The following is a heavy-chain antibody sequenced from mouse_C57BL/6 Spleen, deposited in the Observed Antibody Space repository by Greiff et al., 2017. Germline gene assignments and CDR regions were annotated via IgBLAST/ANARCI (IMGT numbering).Heavy chain of an antibody. CDR2: INPNNGGT. J-gene: IGHJ2*01. CDR1: GYTFTDYY. D-gene: IGHD2-4*01. Sequence: VQLQQSGPELVKPGASVKISCKASGYTFTDYYMNWVKQSHGKSLEWIGDINPNNGGTSYNQKFKGKATLTVDKSSSTAYMELRSLTSEDSAVYYCARSGYYDSYYFDYWGQGTTLTVSS. V-gene: IGHV1-26*01. CDR3: ARSGYYDSYYFDY.